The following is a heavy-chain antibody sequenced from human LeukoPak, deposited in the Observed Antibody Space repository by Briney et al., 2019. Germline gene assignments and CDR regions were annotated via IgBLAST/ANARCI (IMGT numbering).Heavy chain of an antibody. CDR2: INPNSGGT. Sequence: ASVKVSCKASGYTFTSYYMHWVRQAPGQGLEWMGRINPNSGGTNYAQKFQGRVTMTRDTSISTAYMELSRLRSDDTAVYYCARVGDSGSYYEDAFDIWGQGTMVTVSS. V-gene: IGHV1-2*06. J-gene: IGHJ3*02. CDR1: GYTFTSYY. D-gene: IGHD1-26*01. CDR3: ARVGDSGSYYEDAFDI.